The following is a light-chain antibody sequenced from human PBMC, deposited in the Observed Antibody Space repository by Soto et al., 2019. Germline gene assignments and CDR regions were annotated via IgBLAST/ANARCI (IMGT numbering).Light chain of an antibody. CDR1: SSEIGGYNY. J-gene: IGLJ2*01. CDR2: EVS. CDR3: SSYTFSSTLVV. V-gene: IGLV2-14*01. Sequence: QSALTQPASVSGSPGQSITISCTGTSSEIGGYNYVSWYQQHPGKAPKLLISEVSNRPSGVSDRFSGSKSGNTASLTISGLQAEDEADYYCSSYTFSSTLVVFGGGTKLTVL.